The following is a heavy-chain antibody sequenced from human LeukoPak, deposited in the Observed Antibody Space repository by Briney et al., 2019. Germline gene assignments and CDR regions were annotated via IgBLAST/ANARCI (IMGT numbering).Heavy chain of an antibody. D-gene: IGHD4-17*01. V-gene: IGHV3-73*01. CDR1: GFTFSGSA. J-gene: IGHJ4*02. Sequence: GGSLRLSCAASGFTFSGSAMHWVRRASGKGLEWVGRIRSKANSYATAYAASVKGRFTISRDDSKNTAYLQMNSLKTEDTAVYYCTIPLYGDYDRYWGQGTLVTVSS. CDR2: IRSKANSYAT. CDR3: TIPLYGDYDRY.